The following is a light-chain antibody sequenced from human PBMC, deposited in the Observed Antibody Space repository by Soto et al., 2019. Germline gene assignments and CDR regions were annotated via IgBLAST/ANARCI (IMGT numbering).Light chain of an antibody. V-gene: IGKV3-20*01. J-gene: IGKJ1*01. Sequence: EIVLTQSPGTLSLSPGERATLSCRASQSVSSSSLAWYRQKPGQAPRLLIYGASSRATGIPDRFSGSGSGTDFTLTISRLEPEDFAVYYCQQYGSSPQTFGQGTAVEIK. CDR1: QSVSSSS. CDR3: QQYGSSPQT. CDR2: GAS.